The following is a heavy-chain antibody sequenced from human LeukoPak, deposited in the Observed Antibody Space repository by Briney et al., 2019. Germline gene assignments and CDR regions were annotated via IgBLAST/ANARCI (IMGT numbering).Heavy chain of an antibody. J-gene: IGHJ4*02. D-gene: IGHD4-11*01. CDR1: GFTFSSYA. Sequence: PGGSLRLSCAASGFTFSSYAMSWVRQAPGKGLEWVSAISGSGGSTYYADSVKGRFTVSRDNSKNTLYLQMNSLRAEDTAVYYCAKGVSGPVTGYFDYWGQGTLVTVSS. V-gene: IGHV3-23*01. CDR2: ISGSGGST. CDR3: AKGVSGPVTGYFDY.